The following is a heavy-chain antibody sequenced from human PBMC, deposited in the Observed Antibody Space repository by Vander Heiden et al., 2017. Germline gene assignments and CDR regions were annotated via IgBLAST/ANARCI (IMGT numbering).Heavy chain of an antibody. J-gene: IGHJ4*02. D-gene: IGHD3-22*01. V-gene: IGHV1-2*02. Sequence: QVQLLQPAAEVEKPRASVKASCKASGDTVTGYYMHWVRQDHGQGLEWMGWINTNSGGTNYAQKFQGRVTMTRDTSISTAYMELSRLRSDDTAVYYCARNYYDSSGSPDYWGQGTLVTVSS. CDR2: INTNSGGT. CDR1: GDTVTGYY. CDR3: ARNYYDSSGSPDY.